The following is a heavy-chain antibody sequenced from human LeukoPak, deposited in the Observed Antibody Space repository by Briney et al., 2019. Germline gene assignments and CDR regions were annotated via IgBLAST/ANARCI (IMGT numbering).Heavy chain of an antibody. Sequence: SVKVSCKASGGTFSSYAISWARQAPGQGLEWMGRIIPIFGTANYAQKFQGRVTITADKSTSTAYMELSSLRSEDTAVYYCAREAGYYDSSGYLDFDYWGQGTLVTVSS. V-gene: IGHV1-69*06. CDR2: IIPIFGTA. CDR1: GGTFSSYA. D-gene: IGHD3-22*01. CDR3: AREAGYYDSSGYLDFDY. J-gene: IGHJ4*02.